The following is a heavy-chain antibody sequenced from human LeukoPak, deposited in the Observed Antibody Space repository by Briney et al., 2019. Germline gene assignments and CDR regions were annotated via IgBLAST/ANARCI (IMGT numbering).Heavy chain of an antibody. Sequence: GGSLRLSCAASGFSFSSYGMTWVRQAPGKGLEWVANIKQDGTDKNYMDSVMGRFTISRDNGKNLLYLQMNSLRADDTAVYYCARGSGYYPYWGQGTPVTVSS. V-gene: IGHV3-7*03. D-gene: IGHD3-3*01. CDR1: GFSFSSYG. CDR2: IKQDGTDK. CDR3: ARGSGYYPY. J-gene: IGHJ4*01.